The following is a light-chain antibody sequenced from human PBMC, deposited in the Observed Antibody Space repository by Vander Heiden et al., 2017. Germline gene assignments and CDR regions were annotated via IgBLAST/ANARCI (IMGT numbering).Light chain of an antibody. CDR3: QSYDSSLSGYV. CDR2: GNS. Sequence: QSVLTHPPSVPGAPGQRVTIPCTGSSSNIGAGYDVHWYQQLPVTAPKLLIYGNSNRPSGVPDRFSGSKSGTSASLAITGLQAEDEADYYCQSYDSSLSGYVFGTGTKVTVL. CDR1: SSNIGAGYD. V-gene: IGLV1-40*01. J-gene: IGLJ1*01.